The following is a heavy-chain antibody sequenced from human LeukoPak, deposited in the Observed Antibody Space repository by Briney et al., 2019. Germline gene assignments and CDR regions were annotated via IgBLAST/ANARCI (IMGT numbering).Heavy chain of an antibody. V-gene: IGHV3-23*01. CDR1: GFTFSSYA. D-gene: IGHD2-15*01. CDR2: ISGSGGST. CDR3: AKGGYCSGGSCYSPLYFDY. Sequence: PGGSLRLSCAASGFTFSSYAMSWVRRAPGKGLEWVSAISGSGGSTYYADSVKGRFTISRDNSKNTLYLQMNSLRAEDTAVYYCAKGGYCSGGSCYSPLYFDYWGQGTLVTVSS. J-gene: IGHJ4*02.